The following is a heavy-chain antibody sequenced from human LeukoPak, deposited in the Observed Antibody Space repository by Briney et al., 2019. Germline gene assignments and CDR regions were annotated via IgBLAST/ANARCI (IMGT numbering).Heavy chain of an antibody. Sequence: PAGSLRLSCAASGFTFSSYEMNWVRQAPGKGLEWVSYISSSSSTIYYADSVKGRFTISRDNAKNSLYLQMNSLRAEDTAIYYCARGNDFRSGYYPYWGQGTLVTVSS. CDR2: ISSSSSTI. CDR1: GFTFSSYE. D-gene: IGHD3-3*01. J-gene: IGHJ4*02. V-gene: IGHV3-48*03. CDR3: ARGNDFRSGYYPY.